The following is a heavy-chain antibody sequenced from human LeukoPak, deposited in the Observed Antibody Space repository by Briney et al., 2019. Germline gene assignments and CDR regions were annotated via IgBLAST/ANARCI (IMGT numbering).Heavy chain of an antibody. CDR3: ARQSWRSYSSHTIYLFDY. J-gene: IGHJ4*02. CDR2: IYYSGST. CDR1: GGSISSYY. V-gene: IGHV4-59*08. Sequence: PSETLSLTCTVSGGSISSYYWSWIRQPPGKGLEWIGYIYYSGSTNYNPSLKSRVTITVDTSKNQFSLQLSSETAADTAVYYCARQSWRSYSSHTIYLFDYWGQGTLVTVSS. D-gene: IGHD3-22*01.